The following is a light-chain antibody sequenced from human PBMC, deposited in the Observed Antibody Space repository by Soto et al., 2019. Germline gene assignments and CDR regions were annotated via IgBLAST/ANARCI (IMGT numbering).Light chain of an antibody. V-gene: IGLV1-44*01. Sequence: QSVLTQPPSASGTPGQRVTISCSGSSSNIGRNTVNWYQQLPGTAPKLLIYNNNQRPSGVPDRFFGSKSGTSASLAISGLQSDDEADYYCAAGDDSLNGWVFGGGTKLTVL. CDR2: NNN. J-gene: IGLJ3*02. CDR1: SSNIGRNT. CDR3: AAGDDSLNGWV.